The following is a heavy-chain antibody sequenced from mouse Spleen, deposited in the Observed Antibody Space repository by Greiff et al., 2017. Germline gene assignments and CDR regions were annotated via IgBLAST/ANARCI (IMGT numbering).Heavy chain of an antibody. CDR1: GFTFSSYY. D-gene: IGHD2-4*01. CDR2: ISSGGGST. Sequence: EVQGVESGGGLVKLGGSLKLSCAASGFTFSSYYMSWVRQTPEKRLEWVATISSGGGSTYYPDSVKGRFTISRDNAKNTLYLQMSSLNSEDTAVYYCARAYYDYDSFAYWGQGTLVTVSA. CDR3: ARAYYDYDSFAY. V-gene: IGHV5-12-1*01. J-gene: IGHJ3*01.